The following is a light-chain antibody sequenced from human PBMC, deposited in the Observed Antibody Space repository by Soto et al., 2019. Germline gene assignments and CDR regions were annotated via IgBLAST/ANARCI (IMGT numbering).Light chain of an antibody. CDR3: QQYDSSPRT. J-gene: IGKJ1*01. Sequence: EIVLTQSPGTLSLSPGERATLSCRASQSVSSSSLAWYQQKPGQAPRLLISGASSRAADIPDRFSGSGSGTDFTLNINRLEPEDFAVYYCQQYDSSPRTFGQGTQVEIK. CDR2: GAS. V-gene: IGKV3-20*01. CDR1: QSVSSSS.